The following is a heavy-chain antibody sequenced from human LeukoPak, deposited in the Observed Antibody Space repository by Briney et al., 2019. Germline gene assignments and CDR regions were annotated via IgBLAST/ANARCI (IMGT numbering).Heavy chain of an antibody. D-gene: IGHD3-22*01. V-gene: IGHV1-69*05. CDR3: ASRDYYDSSGYYHPSYMDV. J-gene: IGHJ6*03. CDR2: IIPFCGTA. Sequence: SVTVSCKPSGYTFTRYYIHWLRQAPRQPLEWMGGIIPFCGTANYAQKFQGRVTITTDQSTSTAYMALSSLRSEDTAVYYCASRDYYDSSGYYHPSYMDVWGKGTTVTVSS. CDR1: GYTFTRYY.